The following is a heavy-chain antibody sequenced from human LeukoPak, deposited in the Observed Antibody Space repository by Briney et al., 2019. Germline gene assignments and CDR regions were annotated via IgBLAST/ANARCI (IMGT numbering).Heavy chain of an antibody. D-gene: IGHD1-14*01. Sequence: PSETLSLTCTVSGGSISGYYWTWIRQPPGKGLEWIGYIYYSGSTNYNPSLKSRVTISVDTSKNQFSLKLSSVTAADTAVYYCADNKKAGYFDYWGQGTLVTVSS. CDR3: ADNKKAGYFDY. CDR1: GGSISGYY. J-gene: IGHJ4*02. V-gene: IGHV4-59*08. CDR2: IYYSGST.